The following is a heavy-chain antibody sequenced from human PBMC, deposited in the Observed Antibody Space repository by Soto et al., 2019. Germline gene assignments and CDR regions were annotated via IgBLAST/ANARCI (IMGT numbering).Heavy chain of an antibody. V-gene: IGHV3-48*03. CDR1: GFTFSSYE. D-gene: IGHD3-3*01. J-gene: IGHJ3*02. CDR3: AKDSTPYYDFWSGYYNGPDAFDI. CDR2: ISNSGSTI. Sequence: PGGSLRLSCAASGFTFSSYEMNWVRQAPGKGLEWISYISNSGSTIYYADSVKGRFTISRDNAKNSLYLQMNSLRAEDTAVYYCAKDSTPYYDFWSGYYNGPDAFDIWGQGTMVTVSS.